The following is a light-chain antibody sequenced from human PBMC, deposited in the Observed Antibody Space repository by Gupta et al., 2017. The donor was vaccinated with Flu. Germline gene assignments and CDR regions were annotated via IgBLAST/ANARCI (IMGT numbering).Light chain of an antibody. J-gene: IGLJ3*02. CDR2: EVS. V-gene: IGLV2-14*01. CDR1: NNDVGGYNF. CDR3: CSYTTSYTLV. Sequence: QSALTQPDSVSGSPGQPSTISCHGTNNDVGGYNFVSWYQQHPGQAPKLIIYEVSNRPSGVSNRFSGSKSGNPASLTISGLQAEDEAEYYCCSYTTSYTLVFGGGTKLTVL.